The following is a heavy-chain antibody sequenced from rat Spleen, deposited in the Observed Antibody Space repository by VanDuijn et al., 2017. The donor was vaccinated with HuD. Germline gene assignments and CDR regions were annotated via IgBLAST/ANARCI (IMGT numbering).Heavy chain of an antibody. J-gene: IGHJ2*01. V-gene: IGHV5-25*01. Sequence: EVQLVESDGGLVQPGRSLKLSCAVSGFTFSDYYMAWVRQAPTKGLEWVASISPSGGSTYYRDSVKGRFTVSRDNAKSTLYLQMDSLRSEDTATYYCAREEYGYKGYWGQGVMVTVSS. CDR3: AREEYGYKGY. CDR2: ISPSGGST. D-gene: IGHD1-9*01. CDR1: GFTFSDYY.